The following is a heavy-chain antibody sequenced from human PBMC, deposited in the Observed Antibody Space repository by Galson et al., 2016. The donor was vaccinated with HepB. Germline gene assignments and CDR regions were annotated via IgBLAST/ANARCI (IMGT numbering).Heavy chain of an antibody. J-gene: IGHJ6*02. Sequence: LSLTCTVSGGSITSGDYYWSWIRQPPGNGLEWIGYIHYGGSTYYIPSLKSRLTMSVDTSKNQFSLNLRSVTAADTAVYYCARDGRLSMVRGVITNSAMDVWGQGTTVTVSS. CDR2: IHYGGST. D-gene: IGHD3-10*01. CDR3: ARDGRLSMVRGVITNSAMDV. V-gene: IGHV4-30-4*01. CDR1: GGSITSGDYY.